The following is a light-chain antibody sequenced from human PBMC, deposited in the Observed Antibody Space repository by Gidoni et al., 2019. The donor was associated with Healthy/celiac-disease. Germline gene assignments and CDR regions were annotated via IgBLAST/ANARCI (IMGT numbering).Light chain of an antibody. CDR2: EVS. CDR3: SSYTSSSTRV. CDR1: SSDVGSYKY. V-gene: IGLV2-14*01. J-gene: IGLJ3*02. Sequence: QSALTQPASVSGSPGQSITISCTGTSSDVGSYKYVSWYQQNPGKVPKLMIFEVSNRPSGVSNRFSGSKSGNTASLTISGRQAEDEADYYCSSYTSSSTRVFGGGTKLTVL.